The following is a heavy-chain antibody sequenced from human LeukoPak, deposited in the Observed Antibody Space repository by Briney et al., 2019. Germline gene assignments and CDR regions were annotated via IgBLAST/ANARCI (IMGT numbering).Heavy chain of an antibody. J-gene: IGHJ4*02. CDR3: ARAGGSSWSQDFDY. V-gene: IGHV1-2*02. D-gene: IGHD6-13*01. CDR2: INPNSGGT. CDR1: GYTFTGYY. Sequence: ASVKGSCQASGYTFTGYYMHWVRQAPGQGLEWMGWINPNSGGTNYAKKFQGRVTMTRDPSISTAYRELSRLRSDDTAVYYCARAGGSSWSQDFDYWGQGTLVTVSS.